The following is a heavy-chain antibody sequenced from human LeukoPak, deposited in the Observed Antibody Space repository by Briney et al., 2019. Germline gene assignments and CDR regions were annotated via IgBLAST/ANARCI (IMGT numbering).Heavy chain of an antibody. D-gene: IGHD6-19*01. CDR1: GVSISSYY. V-gene: IGHV4-4*07. CDR2: INTSGST. CDR3: ARELAGNWFDS. J-gene: IGHJ5*01. Sequence: SETLSLTCSVSGVSISSYYWSWVRQPAGKGLEWIGRINTSGSTNYNPSLRSRATVSVDTSKNQFSLMLSSVTAADTAVYYCARELAGNWFDSWGQGTQVTVSS.